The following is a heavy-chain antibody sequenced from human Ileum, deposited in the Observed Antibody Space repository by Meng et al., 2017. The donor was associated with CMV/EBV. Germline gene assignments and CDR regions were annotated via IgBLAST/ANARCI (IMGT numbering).Heavy chain of an antibody. CDR1: GGSITSGGYF. CDR2: IYSSGST. J-gene: IGHJ4*02. V-gene: IGHV4-61*02. D-gene: IGHD4/OR15-4a*01. CDR3: ARDGANSHYYFDY. Sequence: QMQESGQGMVKPSQTRSLTCTVSGGSITSGGYFWTWIRQPAGKGLEWIGRIYSSGSTDYNPSLESRVTISVDTSKNQFSLNLSSVTAADTAVYFCARDGANSHYYFDYWGQGTLVTVAS.